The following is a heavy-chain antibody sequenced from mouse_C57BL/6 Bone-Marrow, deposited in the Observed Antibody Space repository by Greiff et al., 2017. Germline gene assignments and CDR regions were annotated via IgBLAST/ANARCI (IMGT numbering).Heavy chain of an antibody. V-gene: IGHV5-6*02. CDR2: ISSGGSYT. Sequence: EVMLVESGGDLVKPGGSLKLSCAASGFTFSSYGMSWVRQTPDKRLEWVATISSGGSYTYYPDSVKGRFTISRDNAKNTLYLQMSSLKSEDTAMYYCARHAGRFAYWGQGTLVTVSA. CDR3: ARHAGRFAY. CDR1: GFTFSSYG. J-gene: IGHJ3*01.